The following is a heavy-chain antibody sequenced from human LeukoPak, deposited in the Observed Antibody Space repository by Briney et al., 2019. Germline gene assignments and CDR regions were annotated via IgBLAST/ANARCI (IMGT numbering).Heavy chain of an antibody. CDR3: ARDSFRVRGVIDY. Sequence: GASVKVSCKASGYTFTSYAMHWVRQAPGQRLEWMGWINAGNGNTKYSQKFQGRVTITRDTSASTAYMELSSLRSEDTAVYYCARDSFRVRGVIDYWGQGTLVTVSS. D-gene: IGHD3-10*01. V-gene: IGHV1-3*01. CDR1: GYTFTSYA. CDR2: INAGNGNT. J-gene: IGHJ4*02.